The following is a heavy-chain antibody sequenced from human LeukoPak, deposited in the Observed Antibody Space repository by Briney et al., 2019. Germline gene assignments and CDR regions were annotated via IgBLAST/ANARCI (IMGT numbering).Heavy chain of an antibody. Sequence: PGGSLRLSCAASGFTFSGFGMNWVRQAPGKGLEWVSSVSRSSSDTYYADSVKGRFTISRDNAKNSLYLQMNSLRAEDTAVYYCARESHCSGGSCYLKKQPADYWGQGTLVTVSS. J-gene: IGHJ4*02. D-gene: IGHD2-15*01. CDR2: VSRSSSDT. CDR3: ARESHCSGGSCYLKKQPADY. CDR1: GFTFSGFG. V-gene: IGHV3-21*01.